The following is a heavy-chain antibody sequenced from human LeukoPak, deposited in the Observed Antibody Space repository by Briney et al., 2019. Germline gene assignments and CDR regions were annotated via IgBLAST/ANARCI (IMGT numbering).Heavy chain of an antibody. J-gene: IGHJ6*03. V-gene: IGHV3-48*04. CDR2: ISSSSSAI. CDR1: GFTFSSYS. Sequence: GGSLRLSCAASGFTFSSYSMNWVRQAPGKGLEWVSYISSSSSAIYYADSVKGRFTISRDNAKNSPYLQMNSLRAEDTAVYYCARLRYYYYYMDVWGKGTTVTVSS. CDR3: ARLRYYYYYMDV.